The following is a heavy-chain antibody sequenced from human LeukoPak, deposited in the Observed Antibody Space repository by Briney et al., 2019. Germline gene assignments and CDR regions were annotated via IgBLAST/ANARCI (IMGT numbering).Heavy chain of an antibody. CDR3: ARGYDFCSGSIISPYYYYYMDV. J-gene: IGHJ6*03. V-gene: IGHV4-59*01. D-gene: IGHD3-3*01. Sequence: KPSETLSLTCILSGGSLSRYYSRWMREPPREGRERMGYIYYSGSTNYNPSLKSRVTISADMSKNKSSLKLSSVTAADTAVYYCARGYDFCSGSIISPYYYYYMDVWGKGSTVTVSS. CDR2: IYYSGST. CDR1: GGSLSRYY.